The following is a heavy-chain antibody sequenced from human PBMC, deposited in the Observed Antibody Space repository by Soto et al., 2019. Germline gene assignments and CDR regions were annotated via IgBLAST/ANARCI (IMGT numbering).Heavy chain of an antibody. CDR1: GFTFSNAW. CDR2: IKSKTDGGTT. CDR3: TTAREPYYYGSGSYRFLRDYFDY. D-gene: IGHD3-10*01. Sequence: GSLRLSCAASGFTFSNAWMNWVRQAPGKGLEWVGRIKSKTDGGTTDYAAPVKGRFTISRDDSKNTLYLQMNSLKTEDTAVYYCTTAREPYYYGSGSYRFLRDYFDYWGQGTLVTVSS. J-gene: IGHJ4*02. V-gene: IGHV3-15*07.